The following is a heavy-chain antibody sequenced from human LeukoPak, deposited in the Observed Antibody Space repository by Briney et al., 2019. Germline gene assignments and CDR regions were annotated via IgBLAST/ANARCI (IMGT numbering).Heavy chain of an antibody. CDR2: IYSGGST. J-gene: IGHJ4*02. CDR3: ARGGSYFDISGYYFY. D-gene: IGHD3-22*01. Sequence: GGSLRLSCVASGFTFSNYAMSWVRQAPGMGLEWVSIIYSGGSTSYADSVKGRFTISRDNSKNTLYLQMNSLRTEDTAVYYCARGGSYFDISGYYFYWGQGTLVTVSS. CDR1: GFTFSNYA. V-gene: IGHV3-66*01.